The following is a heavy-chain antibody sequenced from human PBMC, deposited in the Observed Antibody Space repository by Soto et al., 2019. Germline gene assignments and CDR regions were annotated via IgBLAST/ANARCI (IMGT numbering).Heavy chain of an antibody. CDR3: VRTTYFSDSSVYTRFFDY. Sequence: PGGSLRLSCTGSGFTFSDNYIDSVRQAPGKGLEWVGRSRDKAQGYSTIYAASVKGRFTTSRDESKSSVYLQMNSLKTEDTAIYYCVRTTYFSDSSVYTRFFDYWGQGTLVTDSP. V-gene: IGHV3-72*01. J-gene: IGHJ4*02. CDR2: SRDKAQGYST. D-gene: IGHD3-22*01. CDR1: GFTFSDNY.